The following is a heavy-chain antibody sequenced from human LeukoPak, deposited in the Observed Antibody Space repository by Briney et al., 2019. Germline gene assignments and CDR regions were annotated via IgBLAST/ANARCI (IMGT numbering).Heavy chain of an antibody. V-gene: IGHV3-13*01. J-gene: IGHJ4*02. CDR3: ARGSGPGVTTIDS. D-gene: IGHD4-17*01. CDR2: FHTDGGA. Sequence: PGGSLRLSCAASGFIFSSYDMHWVRQAPGEGLEWVSAFHTDGGAYYLDSVKGRFTVSREDARNSLYLQMNALKAGDTAVYYCARGSGPGVTTIDSWGQGTLVIVSS. CDR1: GFIFSSYD.